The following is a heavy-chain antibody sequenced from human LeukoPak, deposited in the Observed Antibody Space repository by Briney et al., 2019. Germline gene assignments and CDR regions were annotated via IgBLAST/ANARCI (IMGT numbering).Heavy chain of an antibody. D-gene: IGHD3-10*01. V-gene: IGHV3-48*03. CDR3: ARDSILWLGESNYYYYGMDV. Sequence: GGSLRLSCAASGFTFSSYEMNWVRQAPGKGLEWVSYISSSGSTIYYADSVKGRFTISRDNAKNSLYLQMNSLRAEDTAVYYCARDSILWLGESNYYYYGMDVWGKGTTVTVSS. CDR1: GFTFSSYE. CDR2: ISSSGSTI. J-gene: IGHJ6*04.